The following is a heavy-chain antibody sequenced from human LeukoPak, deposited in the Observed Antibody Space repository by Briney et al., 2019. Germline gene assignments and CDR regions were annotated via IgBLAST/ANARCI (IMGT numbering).Heavy chain of an antibody. D-gene: IGHD6-13*01. CDR2: ISWNSGTI. J-gene: IGHJ4*02. CDR3: AKGQGYTFSPYYFNY. CDR1: GFTFDDYA. V-gene: IGHV3-9*03. Sequence: GGSLRLSCAASGFTFDDYAMHWVRQAPGKGLEWVSGISWNSGTIGYADSVKGRFTISRDNAKSSLYLQMNSLRAEDMALYYCAKGQGYTFSPYYFNYWGQGTLVTVSS.